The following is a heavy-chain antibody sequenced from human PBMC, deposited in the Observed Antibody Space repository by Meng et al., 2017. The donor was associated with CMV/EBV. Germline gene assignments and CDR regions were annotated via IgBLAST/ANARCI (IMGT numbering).Heavy chain of an antibody. V-gene: IGHV4-59*01. CDR1: SGSISSYY. J-gene: IGHJ4*02. Sequence: ESLRLSCTVSSGSISSYYWSWIRQPPGKGLEWIGYIYYSGSTNYNPSLKSRVTISVDTSKNQFSLKLSSVTAADTAVYYCARAVVVPAAIDYWGQGTLVTVSS. CDR2: IYYSGST. D-gene: IGHD2-2*01. CDR3: ARAVVVPAAIDY.